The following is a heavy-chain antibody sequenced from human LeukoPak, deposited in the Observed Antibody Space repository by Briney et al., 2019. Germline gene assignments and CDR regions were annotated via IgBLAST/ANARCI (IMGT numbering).Heavy chain of an antibody. CDR1: GFTVSSNY. V-gene: IGHV4-34*12. Sequence: PGGSLRLSCAASGFTVSSNYMSWIRQPPGKGLEWIGEIIHSGSTNYNPSLKSRVTISVDTSKNQFSLRLSSVTAADTAVYYCARGYSGYDYSVSAYYFDYWGQGTLVTVSS. J-gene: IGHJ4*02. CDR2: IIHSGST. D-gene: IGHD5-12*01. CDR3: ARGYSGYDYSVSAYYFDY.